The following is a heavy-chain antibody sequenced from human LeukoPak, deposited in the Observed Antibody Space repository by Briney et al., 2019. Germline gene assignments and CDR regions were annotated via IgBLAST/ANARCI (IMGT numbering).Heavy chain of an antibody. Sequence: GGSLRLSCAASGFIFSNYAMTWVRQAPGKGLEWVSTISGSGSSAYYADSVKGRFTISRDNSKNTLYLQMNSLRAEDTAVYYCAKEHTVTAFDYWGQGTLVTVSS. CDR2: ISGSGSSA. CDR1: GFIFSNYA. V-gene: IGHV3-23*01. CDR3: AKEHTVTAFDY. D-gene: IGHD4-17*01. J-gene: IGHJ4*02.